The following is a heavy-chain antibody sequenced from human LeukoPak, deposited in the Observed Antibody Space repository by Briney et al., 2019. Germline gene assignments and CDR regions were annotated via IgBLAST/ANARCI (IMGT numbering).Heavy chain of an antibody. CDR1: GFTFDDHA. Sequence: GGSLRLSCAASGFTFDDHAMHWVRQAPGKGLEWVSLISGDGGSTIYADSVKGRFTISRDNSKNSLYLRMNSLRTEDTALYYCAKVPLKGYNYGYYFDYWGQGTLVTVSS. V-gene: IGHV3-43*02. CDR3: AKVPLKGYNYGYYFDY. D-gene: IGHD5-18*01. J-gene: IGHJ4*02. CDR2: ISGDGGST.